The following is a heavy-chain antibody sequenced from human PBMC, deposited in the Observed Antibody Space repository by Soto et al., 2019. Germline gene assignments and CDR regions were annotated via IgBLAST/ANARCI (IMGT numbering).Heavy chain of an antibody. J-gene: IGHJ4*02. CDR1: GGSISSYY. CDR3: ASISSSDYVSFDY. D-gene: IGHD6-6*01. CDR2: IYHSGNT. Sequence: QVQLQESGPGLVKPSETLSLTCTVSGGSISSYYWSWIRQAPGKGLEWIGYIYHSGNTNYNPSLKSRVTLSVDTSKNQFSLKLSSVTAADTAVYYCASISSSDYVSFDYWGQGTLVTVSS. V-gene: IGHV4-59*01.